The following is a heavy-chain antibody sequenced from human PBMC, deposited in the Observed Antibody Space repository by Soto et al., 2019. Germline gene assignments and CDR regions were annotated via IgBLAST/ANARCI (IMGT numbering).Heavy chain of an antibody. J-gene: IGHJ4*02. CDR1: GGSISSGGYY. CDR2: IYYSGST. V-gene: IGHV4-31*03. CDR3: ARVRGYYDILTGSPYYFDY. Sequence: SETLSFTCTVSGGSISSGGYYWSWIRQHPGKGLEWIGYIYYSGSTYYNPSLKSRVTISVDTSKNQFSLKLSSVTAADTAVYYCARVRGYYDILTGSPYYFDYWGQGTLVTVSS. D-gene: IGHD3-9*01.